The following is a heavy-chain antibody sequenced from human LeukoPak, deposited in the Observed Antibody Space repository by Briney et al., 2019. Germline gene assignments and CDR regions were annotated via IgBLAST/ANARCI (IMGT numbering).Heavy chain of an antibody. V-gene: IGHV1-46*01. Sequence: GRSLRLSCAASGFTFSSYAMHWVRQAPGQGLEWMGIINPSGGSTSYAQKFQGRVTMTRDTSTSTVYMELSSLRSEDTAVYYCAREGLGIGAFDIWGQGTMVTVSS. CDR3: AREGLGIGAFDI. CDR2: INPSGGST. D-gene: IGHD7-27*01. CDR1: GFTFSSYA. J-gene: IGHJ3*02.